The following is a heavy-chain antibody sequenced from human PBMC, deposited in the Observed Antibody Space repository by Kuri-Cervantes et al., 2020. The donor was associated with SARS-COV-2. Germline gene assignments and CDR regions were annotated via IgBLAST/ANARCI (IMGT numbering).Heavy chain of an antibody. CDR1: GCTFTSYY. Sequence: ASVKVSCKASGCTFTSYYVHWVRQAPGLGLEWMGIIHPNSGGTNYAQKFQGRVTMTRDTSISTAYMELSRLRSDDTAVYYCARDGYCSSTSCPYYGMDVWGQGTTVTVSS. CDR2: IHPNSGGT. J-gene: IGHJ6*02. CDR3: ARDGYCSSTSCPYYGMDV. D-gene: IGHD2-2*01. V-gene: IGHV1-2*02.